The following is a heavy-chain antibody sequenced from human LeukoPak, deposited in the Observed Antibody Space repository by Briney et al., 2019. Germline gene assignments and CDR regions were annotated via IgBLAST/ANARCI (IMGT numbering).Heavy chain of an antibody. J-gene: IGHJ4*02. V-gene: IGHV3-21*01. Sequence: GGSLRLSCAASGFTFSSYSMNWVRQAPGERLEWVSSISSSSTYIYYADSVKGRFTISRDDAKNSLFLQMNSLRAEDTAVYYCANDLTRAVYSAYDFVPNLGNWGQGTLVTVSS. CDR1: GFTFSSYS. CDR2: ISSSSTYI. D-gene: IGHD5-12*01. CDR3: ANDLTRAVYSAYDFVPNLGN.